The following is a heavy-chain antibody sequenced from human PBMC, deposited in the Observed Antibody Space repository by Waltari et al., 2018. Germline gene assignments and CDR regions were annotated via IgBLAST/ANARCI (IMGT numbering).Heavy chain of an antibody. V-gene: IGHV1-2*06. Sequence: QVRLVQSGDELKKPGASVKVSCKASGYTFTASFIHWVRQAPGQGLAWVGRINPNSGVTNYGQHFHGRVTLTRDTSISTAYMELSSLKSDDTAVYYCARVGGVANAPSGIWGQGTMVTVSS. CDR1: GYTFTASF. CDR3: ARVGGVANAPSGI. D-gene: IGHD2-2*01. J-gene: IGHJ3*02. CDR2: INPNSGVT.